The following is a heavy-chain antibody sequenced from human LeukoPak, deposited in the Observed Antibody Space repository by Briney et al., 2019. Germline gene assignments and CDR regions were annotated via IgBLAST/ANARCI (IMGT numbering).Heavy chain of an antibody. V-gene: IGHV4-39*07. D-gene: IGHD1-26*01. CDR3: ARDKGNWDVDY. CDR1: GDSISSYY. CDR2: IDHSGNT. J-gene: IGHJ4*02. Sequence: SETLSLTCTVSGDSISSYYWGWIRQPPGKVLEWIGSIDHSGNTFYNPSLKSRLTILRDTSKNQFSLILSSVTAADTAMYYCARDKGNWDVDYWGQGTLVTVSS.